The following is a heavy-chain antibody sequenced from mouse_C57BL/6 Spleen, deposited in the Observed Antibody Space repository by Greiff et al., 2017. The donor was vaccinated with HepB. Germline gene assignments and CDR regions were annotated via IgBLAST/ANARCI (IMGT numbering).Heavy chain of an antibody. Sequence: EVKLVESGGGLVQSGRSLRLSCATSGFTFSDFYMEWVRQAPGKGLEWIAASRNKANDYTTEYSASVKGRFIVSRDTSQSILYLQMNALRAEDTAIYNCARDDDYDAMDYWGQGTSVTVSS. CDR1: GFTFSDFY. CDR3: ARDDDYDAMDY. V-gene: IGHV7-1*01. J-gene: IGHJ4*01. CDR2: SRNKANDYTT.